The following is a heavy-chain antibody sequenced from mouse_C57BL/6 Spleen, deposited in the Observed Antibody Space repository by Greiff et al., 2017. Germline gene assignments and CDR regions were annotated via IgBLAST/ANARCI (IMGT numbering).Heavy chain of an antibody. Sequence: VQLQQPGAELVRPGSSVKLSCKASGYTFTSYWMDWVKQRPGQGLEWIGNIYPSDSETHYNQKFKDKATLTVDKSSSTAYMQLSSLTSEDSAVYYCARHPGIYYYGSSSFDYWGQGTTLTVSS. D-gene: IGHD1-1*01. CDR1: GYTFTSYW. CDR2: IYPSDSET. J-gene: IGHJ2*01. V-gene: IGHV1-61*01. CDR3: ARHPGIYYYGSSSFDY.